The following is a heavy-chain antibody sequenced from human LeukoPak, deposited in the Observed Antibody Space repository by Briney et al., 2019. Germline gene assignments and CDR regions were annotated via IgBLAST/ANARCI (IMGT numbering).Heavy chain of an antibody. Sequence: SETLSLTCTVSGDSINSYYWSWIRQPPGKGLEWIAYIYSSGSTDYNPSLKSRVTVSLDTSKNQFSLNLRSVTAADTAVYYCVRDRLGSGNYFDYRSQGTLVTVSS. D-gene: IGHD1-26*01. CDR3: VRDRLGSGNYFDY. J-gene: IGHJ4*02. CDR1: GDSINSYY. V-gene: IGHV4-59*01. CDR2: IYSSGST.